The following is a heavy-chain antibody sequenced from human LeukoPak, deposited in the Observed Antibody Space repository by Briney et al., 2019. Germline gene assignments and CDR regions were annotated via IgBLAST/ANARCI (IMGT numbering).Heavy chain of an antibody. Sequence: PSETLSLTCAVYGGSFSGYYWSWIRQPPGKGLEWIGEINQSGSTNYNPSLKSRVTISVDTSKNQFSLKLSSVTAADTAVYYCARGTGYNWNERFDYWGQGTLVTVSS. J-gene: IGHJ4*02. D-gene: IGHD1-20*01. V-gene: IGHV4-34*01. CDR3: ARGTGYNWNERFDY. CDR1: GGSFSGYY. CDR2: INQSGST.